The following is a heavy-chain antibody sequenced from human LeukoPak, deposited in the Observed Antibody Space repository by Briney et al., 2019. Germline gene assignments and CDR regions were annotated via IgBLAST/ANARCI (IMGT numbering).Heavy chain of an antibody. CDR3: ARGSGSYFDAFDI. Sequence: SQTLSLTCTVSGGSISSGGYYWSWIRQPPGKGLEWIGYIYHSGSTYYNPSLKSRVTISVDRSKNQFSLKLTSVTAADTAVYYCARGSGSYFDAFDIWGQGTMVTVSS. CDR2: IYHSGST. D-gene: IGHD1-26*01. J-gene: IGHJ3*02. V-gene: IGHV4-30-2*01. CDR1: GGSISSGGYY.